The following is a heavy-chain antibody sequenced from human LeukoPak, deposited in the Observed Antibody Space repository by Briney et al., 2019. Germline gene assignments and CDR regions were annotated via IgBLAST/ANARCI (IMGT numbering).Heavy chain of an antibody. D-gene: IGHD5-12*01. CDR2: IRYDGSNK. J-gene: IGHJ4*02. CDR1: GFTFSSYG. Sequence: GGSLRLSCAASGFTFSSYGMHWVRQAPGKGLEWVAFIRYDGSNKYYADSVKGRFTISRDNSKNTLYLQMNSLRAEDTAVYYCARDIGSGYDLGGFDYWGQGTLVTVSS. CDR3: ARDIGSGYDLGGFDY. V-gene: IGHV3-30*02.